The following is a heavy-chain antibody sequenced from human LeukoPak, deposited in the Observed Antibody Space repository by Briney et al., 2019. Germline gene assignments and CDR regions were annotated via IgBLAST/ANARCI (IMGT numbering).Heavy chain of an antibody. CDR2: IYTSGST. V-gene: IGHV4-61*02. CDR1: GGSISSGSYY. D-gene: IGHD2-2*01. J-gene: IGHJ6*03. CDR3: ARDADIVVVPAAMSDYYYYYMDV. Sequence: SQTLSLTCTVSGGSISSGSYYWSWIRQPAGKGLEWIGRIYTSGSTNYNPSLKSRVTISVDTSKNKFSLKLSSVTAADTAVYYCARDADIVVVPAAMSDYYYYYMDVWGKGTTVTVSS.